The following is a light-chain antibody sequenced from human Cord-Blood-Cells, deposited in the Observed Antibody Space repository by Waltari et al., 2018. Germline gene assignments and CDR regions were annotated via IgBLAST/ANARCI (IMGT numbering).Light chain of an antibody. V-gene: IGLV2-14*01. Sequence: SALTQPASASGSPGQSITIHCPGHSSAVAGDQYASCYHQHPGKDPQHMIYYVSNRSPGVSNRFSSSKSGNTASLTLSGLQAEDEADYYCSSYTSSSTLVFGGGTKLTVL. J-gene: IGLJ2*01. CDR3: SSYTSSSTLV. CDR2: YVS. CDR1: SSAVAGDQY.